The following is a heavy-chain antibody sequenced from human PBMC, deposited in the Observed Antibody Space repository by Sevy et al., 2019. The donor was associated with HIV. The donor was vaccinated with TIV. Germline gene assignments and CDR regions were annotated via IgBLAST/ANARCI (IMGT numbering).Heavy chain of an antibody. Sequence: GGSLILSCSASGFNFSNYAMHWVRQAPGKGLDSVSVISPNGDSTYYADSVKGRFTISRDNSKNTLDLQMNSLRAEDTAVYYCAKSSEQPSSFDYWGQGTLVTVSS. D-gene: IGHD6-13*01. CDR2: ISPNGDST. CDR1: GFNFSNYA. J-gene: IGHJ4*02. CDR3: AKSSEQPSSFDY. V-gene: IGHV3-64D*06.